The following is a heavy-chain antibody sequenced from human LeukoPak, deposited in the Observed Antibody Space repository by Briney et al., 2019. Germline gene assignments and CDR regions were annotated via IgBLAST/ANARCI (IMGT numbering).Heavy chain of an antibody. CDR2: INHSGST. J-gene: IGHJ5*02. Sequence: SETLCLTCAVYGGSFSGYYWSWIRQPPGKGLEWIGEINHSGSTNYNPSLKSRVTISVDTSKNQFSLKLSSVTAADTAVYYCARTLGYCSSTSCYNYWFDPWGRGTLDTVSS. V-gene: IGHV4-34*01. D-gene: IGHD2-2*02. CDR1: GGSFSGYY. CDR3: ARTLGYCSSTSCYNYWFDP.